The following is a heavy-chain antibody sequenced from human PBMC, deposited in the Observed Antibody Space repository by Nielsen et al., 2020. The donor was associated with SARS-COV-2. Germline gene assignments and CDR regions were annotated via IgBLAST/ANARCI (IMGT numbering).Heavy chain of an antibody. Sequence: GSLRLSCTVSGGSISSSRYYWGWIRQPPGQGLEWIGSIYYSGSTYYNPSLKSRVTISVDTSKNQFSLKLSSVTAADTAVYYCARQPISSGWYSGWYYGMDVWGQGTTVTVSS. V-gene: IGHV4-39*01. CDR3: ARQPISSGWYSGWYYGMDV. J-gene: IGHJ6*02. CDR2: IYYSGST. CDR1: GGSISSSRYY. D-gene: IGHD6-19*01.